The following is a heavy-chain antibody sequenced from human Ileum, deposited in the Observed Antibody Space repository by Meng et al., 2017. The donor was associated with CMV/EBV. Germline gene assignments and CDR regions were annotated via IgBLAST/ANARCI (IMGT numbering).Heavy chain of an antibody. CDR3: ARGREGYSSSSFDYYYGMDV. Sequence: GGSLRLSCAASGFTFSDYYMSWIRQAPGKGLEWVSYISSSGSTIYYADSVKGRFTISRDNAKNSLYLQINSLRAEDTAVYYCARGREGYSSSSFDYYYGMDVWGQGTTVTVSS. V-gene: IGHV3-11*01. J-gene: IGHJ6*02. CDR2: ISSSGSTI. CDR1: GFTFSDYY. D-gene: IGHD6-6*01.